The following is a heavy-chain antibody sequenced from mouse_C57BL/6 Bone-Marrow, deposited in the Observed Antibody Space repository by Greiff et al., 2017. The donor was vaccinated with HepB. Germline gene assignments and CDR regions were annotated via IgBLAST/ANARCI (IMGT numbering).Heavy chain of an antibody. CDR2: ISSGGSYT. Sequence: DVKLVESGGDLVKPGGSLKLSCAASGFTFSSYGMSWVRQTPDKRLEWVATISSGGSYTYYPDSVKGRFTISRDNAKNTLYLQMSSLKSEDTAMYYCARGSYYGFDYWGQGTTLTVSS. V-gene: IGHV5-6*02. CDR1: GFTFSSYG. CDR3: ARGSYYGFDY. J-gene: IGHJ2*01. D-gene: IGHD1-1*01.